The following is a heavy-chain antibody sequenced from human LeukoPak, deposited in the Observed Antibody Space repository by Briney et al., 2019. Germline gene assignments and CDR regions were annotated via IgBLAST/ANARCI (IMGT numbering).Heavy chain of an antibody. CDR2: ITSSSIYK. J-gene: IGHJ4*02. CDR3: ARDGITMRILEY. V-gene: IGHV3-21*01. Sequence: PGGSLRLSCATSGFTFSRYNMNWVRQAPGKGLEWGSSITSSSIYKYYADSMKGRFTISRDNAKNSLYVQMDSMRAEDTAVYYCARDGITMRILEYWGQGTLVTVSS. D-gene: IGHD3-10*01. CDR1: GFTFSRYN.